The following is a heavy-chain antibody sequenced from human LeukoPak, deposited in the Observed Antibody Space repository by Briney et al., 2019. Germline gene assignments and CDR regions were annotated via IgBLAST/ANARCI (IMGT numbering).Heavy chain of an antibody. Sequence: GGSLRLSCVASGFTFSSYGMYWVRQAPGKGLEWVSAISGSGGSTYYADSVKGRFTISRDNSKNTLYLQMNSLRAEDTAVYYCAKVLVEMATSYYYMDVWGKGTTVTVSS. CDR3: AKVLVEMATSYYYMDV. CDR1: GFTFSSYG. D-gene: IGHD5-24*01. V-gene: IGHV3-23*01. CDR2: ISGSGGST. J-gene: IGHJ6*03.